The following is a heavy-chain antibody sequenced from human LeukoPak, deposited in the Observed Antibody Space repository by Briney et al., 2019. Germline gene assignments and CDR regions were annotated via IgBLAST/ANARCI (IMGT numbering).Heavy chain of an antibody. CDR2: ISSSGSTI. J-gene: IGHJ4*02. CDR3: ATGSGWYWNYFDY. D-gene: IGHD6-19*01. CDR1: GFTFSSYE. Sequence: GGSLRLSCAAPGFTFSSYEMNWVRQAPGKGLEWVSYISSSGSTIYYADSVKGRFTISRDDAKNSLYLQKNSLRAEDTAVYYCATGSGWYWNYFDYWGQGTLVTVSS. V-gene: IGHV3-48*03.